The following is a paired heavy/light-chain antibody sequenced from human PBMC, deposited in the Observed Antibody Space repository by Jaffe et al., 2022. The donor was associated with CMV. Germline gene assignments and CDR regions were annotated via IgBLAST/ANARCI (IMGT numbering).Light chain of an antibody. CDR1: SGSIASNY. J-gene: IGLJ3*02. V-gene: IGLV6-57*04. Sequence: NFMLTQPHSVSESPGKTVTISCTRSSGSIASNYVQWYQQRPGSAPTTVIYEDNQRPSGVPDRFSGSIDSSSNSASLTISGLKTEDEADYYCQSYDSSNPWVFGGGTKLTVL. CDR3: QSYDSSNPWV. CDR2: EDN.
Heavy chain of an antibody. J-gene: IGHJ6*03. CDR1: GFTFSSYE. CDR3: ARDPYTARYYYYYYMDV. V-gene: IGHV3-48*03. CDR2: ISSSGSTI. D-gene: IGHD5-18*01. Sequence: EVQLVESGGGLVQPGGSLRLSCAASGFTFSSYEMNWVRQAPGKGLEWVSYISSSGSTIYYADSVKGRFTISRDNAKNSLYLQMNSLRAEDTAVYYCARDPYTARYYYYYYMDVWGKGTTVTVSS.